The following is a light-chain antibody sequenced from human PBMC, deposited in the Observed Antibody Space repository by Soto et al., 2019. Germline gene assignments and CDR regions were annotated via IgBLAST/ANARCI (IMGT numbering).Light chain of an antibody. Sequence: IQMTQSPSSLSASVGERVTITCQATQDIRKYLNWYQQKPGKAPKLLIYDASSLETGVPSRFSGSGSGTDFTLTISSLQPEDFATYCCQQYDNLPLIFGQGTRLEIK. CDR3: QQYDNLPLI. CDR2: DAS. J-gene: IGKJ5*01. CDR1: QDIRKY. V-gene: IGKV1-33*01.